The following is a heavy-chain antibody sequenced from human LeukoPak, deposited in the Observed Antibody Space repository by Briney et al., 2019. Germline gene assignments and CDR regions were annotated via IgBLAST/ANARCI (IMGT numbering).Heavy chain of an antibody. J-gene: IGHJ4*02. Sequence: GGSLRLSCAASGFTFSSYGMHWVRQAPGKGLEWVALIWYDGSNKYYADSVKGRFTISRDNSKNTLHLQMNSLRAEDTAVYYCAREGPRGNSQFDYWGQGTLVTVSS. CDR2: IWYDGSNK. CDR1: GFTFSSYG. CDR3: AREGPRGNSQFDY. V-gene: IGHV3-33*01. D-gene: IGHD2/OR15-2a*01.